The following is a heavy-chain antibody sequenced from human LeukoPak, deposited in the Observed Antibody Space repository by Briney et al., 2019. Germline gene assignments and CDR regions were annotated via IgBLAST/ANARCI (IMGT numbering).Heavy chain of an antibody. Sequence: GGSLRLSCAASGFTVSSNYMSWVRQAPGKGLEWVSAISGSGGSTYYADSVKGRFTISRDNSKNTLYLQMNSLRAEDTAVYYCAKSLTASKYYFDYWGQGTRVTVSS. V-gene: IGHV3-23*01. CDR2: ISGSGGST. CDR1: GFTVSSNY. CDR3: AKSLTASKYYFDY. J-gene: IGHJ4*02.